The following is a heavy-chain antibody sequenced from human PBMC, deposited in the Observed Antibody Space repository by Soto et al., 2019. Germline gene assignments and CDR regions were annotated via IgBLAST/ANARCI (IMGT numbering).Heavy chain of an antibody. CDR2: IYYSGST. V-gene: IGHV4-59*01. CDR1: GGSISSYY. Sequence: SETLSLTCTVSGGSISSYYWSWIRQPPGKGLEWIGYIYYSGSTNYNPSLKSRVTISVDTSKNQFSLKLSSVTAADTAVYYCARVVTAYYDSSGYYDYWGQGTLVTVSS. J-gene: IGHJ4*02. CDR3: ARVVTAYYDSSGYYDY. D-gene: IGHD3-22*01.